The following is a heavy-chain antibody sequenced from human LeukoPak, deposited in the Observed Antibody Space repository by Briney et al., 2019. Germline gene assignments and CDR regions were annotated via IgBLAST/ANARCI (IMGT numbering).Heavy chain of an antibody. CDR3: ARAPMEYCSSTSCYHYYYYGMDV. CDR1: GYTFTSYG. CDR2: ISAYNGNT. J-gene: IGHJ6*02. Sequence: GASVKVSCKASGYTFTSYGISWVRQAPGQGLEWMGWISAYNGNTNYAQKLQGRVTMTTDTSTSTAYMELRSLRSDDTAVYYCARAPMEYCSSTSCYHYYYYGMDVWGQGTTVTVSS. D-gene: IGHD2-2*01. V-gene: IGHV1-18*01.